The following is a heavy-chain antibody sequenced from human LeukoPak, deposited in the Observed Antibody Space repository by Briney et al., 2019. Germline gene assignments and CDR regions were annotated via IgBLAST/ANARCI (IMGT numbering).Heavy chain of an antibody. J-gene: IGHJ5*02. CDR3: ARAFEQHLVNWFDP. CDR1: GFTFSSYW. D-gene: IGHD6-13*01. CDR2: INSDGSST. Sequence: PGGSLRLSCAASGFTFSSYWMHWVRQAPGKGLVWVSRINSDGSSTSYADSAKGRFTISRDNAKNTLYLQMNSLRAEDTAVYYCARAFEQHLVNWFDPWGQGTLVTVSS. V-gene: IGHV3-74*01.